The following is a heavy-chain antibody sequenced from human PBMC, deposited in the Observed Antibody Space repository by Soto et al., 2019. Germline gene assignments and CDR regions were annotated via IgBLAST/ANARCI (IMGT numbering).Heavy chain of an antibody. D-gene: IGHD2-2*02. Sequence: QVQLVQSGPEVKKPGASVKVSCKTSGYTFTSYGISWVRQAPGQGLEWMGWISTYNGNTNYTQKLQGRVTMTTDTSTSTAYMGLRSLTSADTSVYYCARDIVVVPAATPAFVDLWGQGTLVTVSS. CDR1: GYTFTSYG. CDR3: ARDIVVVPAATPAFVDL. J-gene: IGHJ4*02. V-gene: IGHV1-18*01. CDR2: ISTYNGNT.